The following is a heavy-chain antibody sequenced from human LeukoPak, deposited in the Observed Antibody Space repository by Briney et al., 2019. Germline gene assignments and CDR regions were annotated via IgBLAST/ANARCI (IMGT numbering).Heavy chain of an antibody. V-gene: IGHV1-24*01. CDR3: ATRPHIVATIDMAYFDY. CDR1: GYTLTELS. D-gene: IGHD5-12*01. CDR2: FYPEDGET. J-gene: IGHJ4*02. Sequence: ASVKVSSKVSGYTLTELSMHWVRQAPGKGLEWMGGFYPEDGETIYAQKFQGRVTMTEDTSTDTAYMELSSLRSEDTAVYYCATRPHIVATIDMAYFDYWGQGTLVTVSS.